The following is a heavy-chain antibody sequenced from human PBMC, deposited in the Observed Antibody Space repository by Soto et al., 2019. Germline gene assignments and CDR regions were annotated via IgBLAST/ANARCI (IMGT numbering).Heavy chain of an antibody. CDR3: ARVIYDILTGSGGWFDP. V-gene: IGHV1-18*01. CDR1: GYTFTSYG. CDR2: ISAYNGNT. D-gene: IGHD3-9*01. Sequence: ASVKVSFKASGYTFTSYGISWVRQAPGQGLEWMGWISAYNGNTKYSQKFQGRVTITRDTSASTAYMELSSLRSEDTAVYYCARVIYDILTGSGGWFDPWGQGTLVTVSS. J-gene: IGHJ5*02.